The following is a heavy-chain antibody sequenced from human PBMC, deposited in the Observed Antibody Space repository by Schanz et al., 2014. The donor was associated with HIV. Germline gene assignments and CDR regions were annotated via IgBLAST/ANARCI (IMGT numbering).Heavy chain of an antibody. J-gene: IGHJ4*02. CDR2: INHRGIT. CDR3: ARGSCSGGTCYSGDH. D-gene: IGHD2-15*01. CDR1: GGSFSAYY. V-gene: IGHV4-34*01. Sequence: QVQLHQWGAGLLKPSETLSLTCAVYGGSFSAYYWSWIRQPPGKGLEWIGEINHRGITNYNPSLESRVTISLDTSKNQFSLRLSSVTAADTAVYYCARGSCSGGTCYSGDHWGQGTLVTVSA.